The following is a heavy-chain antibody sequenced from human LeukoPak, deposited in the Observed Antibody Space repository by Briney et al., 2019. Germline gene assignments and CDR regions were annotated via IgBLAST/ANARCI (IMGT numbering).Heavy chain of an antibody. CDR3: ASLYGGNAYGMDV. D-gene: IGHD4-23*01. CDR1: GGSLSGYY. Sequence: PSETLSLTCGVVGGSLSGYYWTWIRQPPGKGLEWIGEINHIGSTIYNPSLESRVSMSVDTSKNQFSLKLSSVTAADTAVYYCASLYGGNAYGMDVWGQGTTVTVSS. CDR2: INHIGST. V-gene: IGHV4-34*01. J-gene: IGHJ6*02.